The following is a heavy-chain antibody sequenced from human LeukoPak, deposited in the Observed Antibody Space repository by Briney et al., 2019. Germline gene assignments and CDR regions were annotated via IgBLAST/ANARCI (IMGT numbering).Heavy chain of an antibody. CDR2: INPNSGGT. J-gene: IGHJ3*02. D-gene: IGHD1-26*01. CDR1: GYTFTVYY. V-gene: IGHV1-2*02. Sequence: EASVRVSFKASGYTFTVYYMHWVRQAPGQGLEWVGWINPNSGGTNYAQKFQGRVTMTRDTSISTAYMELSRLRSDDTAVYYCARVGSANAFDIWGQGTMVTVSS. CDR3: ARVGSANAFDI.